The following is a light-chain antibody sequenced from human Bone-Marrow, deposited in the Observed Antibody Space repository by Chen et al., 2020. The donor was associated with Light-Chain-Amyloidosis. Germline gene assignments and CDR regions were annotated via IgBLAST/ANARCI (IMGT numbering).Light chain of an antibody. CDR1: SSDIGGHNY. CDR3: SSYTSNSALEV. V-gene: IGLV2-14*03. CDR2: DVT. Sequence: QSALTQPASVSGSPGQSITIPCPGTSSDIGGHNYVSWYQQHPGKAPKLMIYDVTNRPSGVSNRFSGSKSGNTASLTISGLQAEDEADYYCSSYTSNSALEVFGGGTKLTVL. J-gene: IGLJ2*01.